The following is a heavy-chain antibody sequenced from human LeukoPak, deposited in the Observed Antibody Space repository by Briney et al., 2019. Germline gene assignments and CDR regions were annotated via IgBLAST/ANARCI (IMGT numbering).Heavy chain of an antibody. D-gene: IGHD3-10*01. CDR1: GFTFSSYA. CDR2: FSGNGGST. J-gene: IGHJ4*02. Sequence: GGSLRLSCAASGFTFSSYAMFWVRQAPGKGLEWVSGFSGNGGSTYYADSVKGRFTISRDNSKNTLYLQMNSLRADDTAAYYCAKGGFSESCLDYWGQGTLVTVSS. V-gene: IGHV3-23*01. CDR3: AKGGFSESCLDY.